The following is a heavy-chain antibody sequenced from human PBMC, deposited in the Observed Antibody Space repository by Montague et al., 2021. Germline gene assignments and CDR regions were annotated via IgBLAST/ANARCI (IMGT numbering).Heavy chain of an antibody. CDR2: LSNGGST. CDR1: GDSINTYS. V-gene: IGHV4-4*07. J-gene: IGHJ4*02. CDR3: ARRLGIRAPFDY. D-gene: IGHD7-27*01. Sequence: SETLSLTCTVFGDSINTYSWSWIRQPAGKGLEWIGRLSNGGSTNSNPSLKSRVSMSADTSMNQFSLNLRSVTAADTAVYFCARRLGIRAPFDYWGQGTLVTVSS.